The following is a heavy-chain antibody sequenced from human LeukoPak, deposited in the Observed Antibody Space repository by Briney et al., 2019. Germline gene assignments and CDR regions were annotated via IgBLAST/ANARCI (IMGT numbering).Heavy chain of an antibody. CDR2: IYYSGST. D-gene: IGHD1-1*01. CDR1: GGSISSSSYY. CDR3: ARRGASHRTGTAIAALDY. J-gene: IGHJ4*02. V-gene: IGHV4-39*01. Sequence: SETLSLTCTVSGGSISSSSYYWGWIRQPPGKGLEWIGSIYYSGSTYYNQSLKSRVTISVDTSKNQFSLKLSSVTAADTAVYYCARRGASHRTGTAIAALDYWGQGTLVTVSS.